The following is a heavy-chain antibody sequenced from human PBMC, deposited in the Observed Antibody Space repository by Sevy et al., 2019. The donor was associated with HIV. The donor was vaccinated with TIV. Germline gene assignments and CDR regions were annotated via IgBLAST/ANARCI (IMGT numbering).Heavy chain of an antibody. J-gene: IGHJ6*03. CDR2: ISGSGTRT. Sequence: GGSLRLSCAVSGFSFDSYGMTWVRQAPGKGLEWVSGISGSGTRTYYADSVKGRFSISRDNSKNRLYLQMNSLRSEDTAIYDRGKGGGGHYDPDEIGYYFYYYNMDVWGKGTTVTVSS. CDR3: GKGGGGHYDPDEIGYYFYYYNMDV. CDR1: GFSFDSYG. V-gene: IGHV3-23*01. D-gene: IGHD3-22*01.